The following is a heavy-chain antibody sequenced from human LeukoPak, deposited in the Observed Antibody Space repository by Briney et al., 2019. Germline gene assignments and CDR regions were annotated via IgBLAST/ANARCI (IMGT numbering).Heavy chain of an antibody. CDR1: GYTFTSYG. CDR3: ARGPPNWNDVSVGY. V-gene: IGHV1-69*04. Sequence: GASVKVSCKASGYTFTSYGISWVRQAPGQGLEWMGRIIPILGIANYAQKFQGRVTITADKSTSTAYMELSSLRSEDTAVYCCARGPPNWNDVSVGYWGQGTLVTVSS. CDR2: IIPILGIA. D-gene: IGHD1-1*01. J-gene: IGHJ4*02.